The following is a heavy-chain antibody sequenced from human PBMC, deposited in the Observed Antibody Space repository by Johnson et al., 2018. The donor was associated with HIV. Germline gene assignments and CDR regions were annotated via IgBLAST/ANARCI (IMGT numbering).Heavy chain of an antibody. D-gene: IGHD3-10*01. J-gene: IGHJ3*02. CDR2: ISSSGSTI. CDR3: ARDSGVPGNDAFDI. V-gene: IGHV3-11*04. CDR1: GFTFSDYY. Sequence: QVQLVESGGGLVQPGGSLRLSCAASGFTFSDYYMSWIRQAPGKGLEWVSYISSSGSTIYYADSVKGRFTISRDNSKNTLYLQLSSLRSEDTAVYYCARDSGVPGNDAFDIWGQGTMVTVSS.